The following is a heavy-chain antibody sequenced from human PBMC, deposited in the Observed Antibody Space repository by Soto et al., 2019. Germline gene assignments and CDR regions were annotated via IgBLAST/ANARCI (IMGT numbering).Heavy chain of an antibody. V-gene: IGHV5-51*01. CDR3: ARRGAVVATIGDAFDI. Sequence: PXEXLKISCKGSGYXLTTYWVGWVRHMPEKGLECMGIIYPGDSDTRYSPSFQGQVTISADKSISTAYLQWSSLKASDTAMYYCARRGAVVATIGDAFDIWGQGTRVTVSS. D-gene: IGHD5-12*01. CDR1: GYXLTTYW. J-gene: IGHJ3*02. CDR2: IYPGDSDT.